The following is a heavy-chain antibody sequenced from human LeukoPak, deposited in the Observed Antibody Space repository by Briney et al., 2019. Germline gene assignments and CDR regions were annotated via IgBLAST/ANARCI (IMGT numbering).Heavy chain of an antibody. J-gene: IGHJ3*02. V-gene: IGHV1-2*04. CDR2: INPNSGGT. D-gene: IGHD4-17*01. CDR3: AREGDYGDYHDAFDI. Sequence: ASVKVSCKASGYTFTGYYMHWVRQAPGQGLEWMGWINPNSGGTNYAQKFQGWVTMTRDTSISTAYMELSRLRSDDTAVYYCAREGDYGDYHDAFDIWGQGTMVTVSS. CDR1: GYTFTGYY.